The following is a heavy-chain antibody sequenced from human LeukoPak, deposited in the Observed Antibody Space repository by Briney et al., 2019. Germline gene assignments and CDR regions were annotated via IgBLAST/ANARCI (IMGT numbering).Heavy chain of an antibody. Sequence: GGSLRLSCAASGFTFSRYWMHWVRQTPGKGLVWVSRINSDGSSTRYADSVKGRFTISRDNAKNTLDLQMSSLRAEDTAVYYCARVDCSGGSCYFDYWGQGTLATVSS. CDR3: ARVDCSGGSCYFDY. CDR1: GFTFSRYW. CDR2: INSDGSST. D-gene: IGHD2-15*01. J-gene: IGHJ4*02. V-gene: IGHV3-74*01.